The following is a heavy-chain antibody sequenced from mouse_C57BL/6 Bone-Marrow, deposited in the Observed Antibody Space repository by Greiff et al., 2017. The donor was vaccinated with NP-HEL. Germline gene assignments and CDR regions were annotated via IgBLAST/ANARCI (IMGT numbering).Heavy chain of an antibody. CDR2: IRNKANGYTT. Sequence: EVKLMESGGGLVQPGGSLSLSCAASGFTFTDYYMSWVRQPPGKALEWLVFIRNKANGYTTEYSASVKGRFTISRDNSQSILYLQMNALRGEDSATYFCARSIHYDYADDPFYAMDYGGQGTSVTVSS. CDR3: ARSIHYDYADDPFYAMDY. CDR1: GFTFTDYY. V-gene: IGHV7-3*01. J-gene: IGHJ4*01. D-gene: IGHD2-4*01.